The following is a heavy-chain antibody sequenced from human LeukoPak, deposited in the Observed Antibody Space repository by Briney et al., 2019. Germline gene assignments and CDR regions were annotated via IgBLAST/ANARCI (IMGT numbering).Heavy chain of an antibody. V-gene: IGHV3-33*01. CDR1: GFTFSSYG. J-gene: IGHJ6*03. D-gene: IGHD3-22*01. Sequence: GRSLRLSCAASGFTFSSYGMHWVRQAPGKGLEWVAVIWYDGSNKYYADSVKGRFTISRDNSKNTLYLRMNSLRAEDTAVYYCARDGLARGIVYMDVWGKGTTVTVSS. CDR2: IWYDGSNK. CDR3: ARDGLARGIVYMDV.